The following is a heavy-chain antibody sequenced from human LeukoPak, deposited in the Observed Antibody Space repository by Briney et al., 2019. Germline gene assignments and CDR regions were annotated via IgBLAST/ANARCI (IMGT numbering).Heavy chain of an antibody. V-gene: IGHV3-33*06. CDR3: AKVDDSSGYYPQD. CDR1: GFTFSSYG. D-gene: IGHD3-22*01. Sequence: GGSLRLSCAASGFTFSSYGMHWVRQAPGKGLGWVAIIWYDGSNKYYADSVKGRFTISRDNSKNTLYLQMNSLRAEDTAVYYCAKVDDSSGYYPQDWGQGTLVTVSS. CDR2: IWYDGSNK. J-gene: IGHJ4*02.